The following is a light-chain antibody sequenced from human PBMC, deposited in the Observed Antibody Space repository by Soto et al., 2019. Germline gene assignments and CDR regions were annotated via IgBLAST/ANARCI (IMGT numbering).Light chain of an antibody. Sequence: EIVLTQSPGTLSLPPGERATLSCRASQSVSNNYLAWYQHKPGQPPRLLIFGASSRATGIPDRFSGSGSGTDFTLTISRLEPEDFAVYYCQQHRSAPPSWTFGPGTKVEIK. CDR3: QQHRSAPPSWT. CDR1: QSVSNNY. J-gene: IGKJ1*01. V-gene: IGKV3-20*01. CDR2: GAS.